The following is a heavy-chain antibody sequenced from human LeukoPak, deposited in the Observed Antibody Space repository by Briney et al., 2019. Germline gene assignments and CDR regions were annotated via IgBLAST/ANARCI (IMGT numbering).Heavy chain of an antibody. D-gene: IGHD1-26*01. CDR3: VRSGRGTYFDY. CDR2: INPNTGVT. V-gene: IGHV1-2*02. CDR1: GYTFTGYY. Sequence: ASVKVSCKASGYTFTGYYIHWVRQAPGQGLEWMGWINPNTGVTNYAQNFQGRVTMTTDSSTSTAYMELRSLRSDDTAVYYCVRSGRGTYFDYWGQGTLVTVSS. J-gene: IGHJ4*02.